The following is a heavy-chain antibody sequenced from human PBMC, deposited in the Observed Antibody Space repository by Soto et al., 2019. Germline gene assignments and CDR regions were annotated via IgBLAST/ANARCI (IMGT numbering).Heavy chain of an antibody. D-gene: IGHD3-9*01. J-gene: IGHJ4*02. V-gene: IGHV3-21*01. CDR1: GFTFSNYS. Sequence: GGSLRLSCAASGFTFSNYSMNWVRQAPGKGLEWVSSISSSSTYIYYADSLKGRFTISRDNAENSLYLQMNGLRAEDTAVYYCARAADYDILTGYYIPFDYWGQGTLVTVSS. CDR3: ARAADYDILTGYYIPFDY. CDR2: ISSSSTYI.